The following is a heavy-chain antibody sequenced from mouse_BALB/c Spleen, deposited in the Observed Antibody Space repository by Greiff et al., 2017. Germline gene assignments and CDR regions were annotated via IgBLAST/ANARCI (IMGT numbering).Heavy chain of an antibody. CDR1: GFSLTSYD. Sequence: QVQLKESGPGLVAPSQSLSITCTVSGFSLTSYDISWIRQPPGKGLEWLGVIWTGGGTNYNSAFMSRLSISKDNSKSQVFLKMNSLQTDDTAIYYCVRGFFHYQYAMDYWGQGTSVTVSS. CDR2: IWTGGGT. J-gene: IGHJ4*01. V-gene: IGHV2-9-2*01. D-gene: IGHD1-2*01. CDR3: VRGFFHYQYAMDY.